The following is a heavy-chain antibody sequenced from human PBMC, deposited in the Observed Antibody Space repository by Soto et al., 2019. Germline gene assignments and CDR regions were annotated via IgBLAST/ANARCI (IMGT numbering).Heavy chain of an antibody. CDR3: AKDGVQVGYCSSTSCYYYYYGMDV. V-gene: IGHV3-30*18. CDR1: GFTFSSYG. J-gene: IGHJ6*02. D-gene: IGHD2-2*01. Sequence: PGGSLRLSCAASGFTFSSYGMHWVRQAPGKGLEWVAVISYDGSNKYYADAVKGRFTISRDNSKNTLYLQMNSLRAEDTAVYYCAKDGVQVGYCSSTSCYYYYYGMDVWGQGTTVTVSS. CDR2: ISYDGSNK.